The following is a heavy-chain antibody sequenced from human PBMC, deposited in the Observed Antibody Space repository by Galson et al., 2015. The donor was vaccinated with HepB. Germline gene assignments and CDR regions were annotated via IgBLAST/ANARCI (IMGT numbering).Heavy chain of an antibody. Sequence: SLRLSCAVSGFSLRGFSMDWVRQAPGRGLEWLSFISPAGDTIYYVDSVKGRFTISRDTARNSLYLQMNSLRAEDTAVFYCARVAASDYGDHAHFDYWGQGTLVTVSS. CDR1: GFSLRGFS. CDR3: ARVAASDYGDHAHFDY. J-gene: IGHJ4*02. V-gene: IGHV3-48*01. D-gene: IGHD4-17*01. CDR2: ISPAGDTI.